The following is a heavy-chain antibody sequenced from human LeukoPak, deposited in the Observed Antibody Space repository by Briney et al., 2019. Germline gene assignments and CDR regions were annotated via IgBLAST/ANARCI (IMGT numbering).Heavy chain of an antibody. CDR3: ARGRGGYSYGAFDY. V-gene: IGHV4-59*01. D-gene: IGHD5-18*01. CDR1: GGSISSYY. Sequence: PSETLSLTCSVSGGSISSYYWSWIRQPPGKGLEWIGYIYYSGSTNYNPSLKSRVTISVDTSKNQFSLKLSSVTAADTAVYYCARGRGGYSYGAFDYWGQGTLVTVSS. J-gene: IGHJ4*02. CDR2: IYYSGST.